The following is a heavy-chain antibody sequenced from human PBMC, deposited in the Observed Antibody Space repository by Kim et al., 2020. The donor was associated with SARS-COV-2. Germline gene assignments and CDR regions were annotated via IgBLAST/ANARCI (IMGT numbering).Heavy chain of an antibody. J-gene: IGHJ6*02. D-gene: IGHD3-10*01. Sequence: SETLSLTCTVSGGSISSYYWSWIRQPAGKGLEWIGRIYTSGSTNYNPSLKSRVTMSVDTSKNQFSLKLSSVTAADTAVYYCAREGDHIWFGELQGYYYYYGMDVWGQGTTVTVSS. V-gene: IGHV4-4*07. CDR3: AREGDHIWFGELQGYYYYYGMDV. CDR1: GGSISSYY. CDR2: IYTSGST.